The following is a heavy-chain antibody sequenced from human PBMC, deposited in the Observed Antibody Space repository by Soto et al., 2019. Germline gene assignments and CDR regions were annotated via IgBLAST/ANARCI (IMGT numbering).Heavy chain of an antibody. CDR3: AKVGGYEGGGMFDY. CDR1: GFTFSSYG. V-gene: IGHV3-30*18. J-gene: IGHJ4*02. D-gene: IGHD5-12*01. Sequence: GGSLRLSCAASGFTFSSYGMHWVRQAPGKGLEWVAVISYDGSNKYYADSVKGRFTISRDNSKNTLYLQMNSLRAEDTAVYYCAKVGGYEGGGMFDYWGQGTLVTVSS. CDR2: ISYDGSNK.